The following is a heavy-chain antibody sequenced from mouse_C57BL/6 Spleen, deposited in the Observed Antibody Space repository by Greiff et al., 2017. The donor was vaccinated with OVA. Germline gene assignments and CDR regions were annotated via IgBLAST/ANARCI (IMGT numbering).Heavy chain of an antibody. D-gene: IGHD4-1*02. CDR3: ARPNSYWYFDV. V-gene: IGHV1-82*01. Sequence: VQLQQSGPELVKPGASVTISCKASGYAFSSSWMNWVKQRPGKGLEWIGRIYPGDGDTNYNGKFKGKATLTADKSSSTAYMQLSSLTSEDSAVYFCARPNSYWYFDVWGTGTTVTVSS. CDR1: GYAFSSSW. CDR2: IYPGDGDT. J-gene: IGHJ1*03.